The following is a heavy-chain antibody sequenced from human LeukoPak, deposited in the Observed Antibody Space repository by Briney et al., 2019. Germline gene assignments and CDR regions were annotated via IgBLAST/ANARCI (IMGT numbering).Heavy chain of an antibody. CDR2: FDPEDGET. J-gene: IGHJ4*02. D-gene: IGHD3-22*01. CDR3: ATSSITMIVVPHYQYYFDY. Sequence: ASVKVSCKVSGYTLTELSMHWVRQAPGKGLERMGGFDPEDGETIYAQKFQGRVTMTEDTSTDTAYMELSSLRSEDTAVYYCATSSITMIVVPHYQYYFDYWGQGTLVTVSS. CDR1: GYTLTELS. V-gene: IGHV1-24*01.